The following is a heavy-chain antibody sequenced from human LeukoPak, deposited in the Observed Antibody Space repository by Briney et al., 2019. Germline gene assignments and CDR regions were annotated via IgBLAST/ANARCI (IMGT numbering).Heavy chain of an antibody. D-gene: IGHD2-21*01. CDR3: VSRGLAYFDY. Sequence: GGSVRLSCAASGFTFSSYAMSWVRQAPGKGLEWVSAISGSGGSTYYADSVKGRFTISRDNSKNTLYLQMNSLRVEDTALYYCVSRGLAYFDYWGQGTLVTVSS. V-gene: IGHV3-23*01. J-gene: IGHJ4*02. CDR2: ISGSGGST. CDR1: GFTFSSYA.